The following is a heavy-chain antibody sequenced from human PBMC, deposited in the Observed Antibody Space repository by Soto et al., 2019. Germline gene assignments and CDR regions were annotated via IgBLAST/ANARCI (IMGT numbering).Heavy chain of an antibody. CDR1: GFTFSDYY. D-gene: IGHD2-2*01. J-gene: IGHJ5*02. CDR3: AREAGLYCISTSCYRPLATLNWFDP. Sequence: QVQLVESGGGLVKPGGSLRLSCAASGFTFSDYYMSWIRRAPGKGLEWASYIRCSGSAIYYAGSVMGRFTISRDNAKNSLCLQMKSLRAEDTAMYYCAREAGLYCISTSCYRPLATLNWFDPWGQGTLVTVSS. CDR2: IRCSGSAI. V-gene: IGHV3-11*01.